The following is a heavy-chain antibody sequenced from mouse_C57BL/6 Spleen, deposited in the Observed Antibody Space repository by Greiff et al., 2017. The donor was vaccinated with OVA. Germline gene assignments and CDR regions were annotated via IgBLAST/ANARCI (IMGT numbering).Heavy chain of an antibody. J-gene: IGHJ4*01. Sequence: EVQLQQSGPELVKPGASVKISCKASGYTFTDYYMNWVKQSHGKSLEWIGDINPNNGGTSYNQKFKGKATLTVDKSSSTAYMELRSLTSEDSAVYYCARWDSNGYYYAMDYWGQGTSVTVSS. CDR1: GYTFTDYY. D-gene: IGHD2-5*01. CDR2: INPNNGGT. V-gene: IGHV1-26*01. CDR3: ARWDSNGYYYAMDY.